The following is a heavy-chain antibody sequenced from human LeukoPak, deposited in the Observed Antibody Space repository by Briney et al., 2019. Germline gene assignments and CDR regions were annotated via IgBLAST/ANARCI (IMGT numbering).Heavy chain of an antibody. V-gene: IGHV4-39*02. J-gene: IGHJ4*02. CDR1: GGSISNSNSY. D-gene: IGHD6-13*01. CDR2: IYYSGST. CDR3: ARDSSSWSPKLDY. Sequence: SETLSLTCTVSGGSISNSNSYWGWIRQSPGKGLEWIANIYYSGSTYYNPSLKSRVTISVDTSKNQFSLKLSSVTAADTAVYYCARDSSSWSPKLDYWGQGTLVTVSS.